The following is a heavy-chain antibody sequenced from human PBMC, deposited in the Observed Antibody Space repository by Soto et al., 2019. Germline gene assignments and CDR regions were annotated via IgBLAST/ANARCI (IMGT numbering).Heavy chain of an antibody. CDR1: GVSISSGNW. Sequence: SETLSLTCDVSGVSISSGNWWSWVRQPPGKGPEWIAEVYNDGSANYHPSLESRATISVDRSKNQFSLRLSSVTAADTGKYYCARLVYDSRLNYLYFDHWGQGTLVTVSS. CDR2: VYNDGSA. D-gene: IGHD3-22*01. CDR3: ARLVYDSRLNYLYFDH. J-gene: IGHJ4*02. V-gene: IGHV4-4*02.